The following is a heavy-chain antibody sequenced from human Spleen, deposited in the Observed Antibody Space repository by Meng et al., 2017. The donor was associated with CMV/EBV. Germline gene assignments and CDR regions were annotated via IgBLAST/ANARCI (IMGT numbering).Heavy chain of an antibody. Sequence: GGSGRSNKGWNWGRKPPGKGVEGIGEIYHKGTTNYNPSLKSRVIISVDKSKNQFSLKLSAVTAADTAVYYCERCYVDSGGYRDYWGQGTLVTVSS. J-gene: IGHJ4*02. CDR2: IYHKGTT. CDR1: GGSGRSNKG. D-gene: IGHD3-22*01. V-gene: IGHV4-4*02. CDR3: ERCYVDSGGYRDY.